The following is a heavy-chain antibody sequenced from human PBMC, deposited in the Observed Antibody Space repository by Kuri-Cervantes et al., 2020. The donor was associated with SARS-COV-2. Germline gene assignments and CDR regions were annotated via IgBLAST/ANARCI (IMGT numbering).Heavy chain of an antibody. Sequence: GESLKISCAASGFTFSSYAMSWVRQAPGKGLEWVSAISGSGGSTYYADSVKGRFTISRDNSKNTLYLQMNSLRAEDTAVYYCARDGGLAAAGKFDYWGQGTLVTVSS. CDR2: ISGSGGST. D-gene: IGHD6-13*01. CDR1: GFTFSSYA. V-gene: IGHV3-23*01. J-gene: IGHJ4*02. CDR3: ARDGGLAAAGKFDY.